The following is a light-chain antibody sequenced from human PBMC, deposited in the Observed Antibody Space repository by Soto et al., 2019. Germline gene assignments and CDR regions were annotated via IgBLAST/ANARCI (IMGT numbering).Light chain of an antibody. Sequence: DIQMTQSPSSLSASVGDTVTITCRASQNIGTFLNWYQQKSGKAPHLLISGASSLLTGVPSRFSGSGSGTGFTLTITNLQPEDFATYHCQQIFNTPRTFGPGTKVEVK. J-gene: IGKJ1*01. V-gene: IGKV1-39*01. CDR2: GAS. CDR3: QQIFNTPRT. CDR1: QNIGTF.